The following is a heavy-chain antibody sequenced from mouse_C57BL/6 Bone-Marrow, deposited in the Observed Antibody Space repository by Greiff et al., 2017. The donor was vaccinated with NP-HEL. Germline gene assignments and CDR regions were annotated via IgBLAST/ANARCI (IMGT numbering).Heavy chain of an antibody. Sequence: QVQLQQPGAELVKPGASVKLSCKASGYTFTSYWLHWVKQRPGQGLEWIGMIHPNRGSTNYNEKFKSKATLTVDKSSSTAYMQLSSLTSEDSAVYYCARGGHYAMDYWGQGTSVTVSS. CDR2: IHPNRGST. CDR3: ARGGHYAMDY. CDR1: GYTFTSYW. V-gene: IGHV1-64*01. J-gene: IGHJ4*01.